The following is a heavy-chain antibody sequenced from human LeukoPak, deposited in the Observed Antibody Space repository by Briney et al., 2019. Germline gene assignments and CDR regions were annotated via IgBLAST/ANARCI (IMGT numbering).Heavy chain of an antibody. D-gene: IGHD6-19*01. Sequence: GESLKISCKASGYIFTSYWVARVRQMPGKGPEWMGIIYPGDSTTRYSPSFQGQVTISADKSISTAYLQWSSLKASDTAIYYCARHPPPIAVPGGDYWGQGTLVTVSS. CDR2: IYPGDSTT. CDR3: ARHPPPIAVPGGDY. J-gene: IGHJ4*02. V-gene: IGHV5-51*01. CDR1: GYIFTSYW.